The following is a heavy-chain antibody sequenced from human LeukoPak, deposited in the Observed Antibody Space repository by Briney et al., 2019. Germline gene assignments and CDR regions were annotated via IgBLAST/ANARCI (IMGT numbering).Heavy chain of an antibody. V-gene: IGHV3-30*18. J-gene: IGHJ4*02. CDR1: GFTFSSYG. CDR3: AKGTRGVIIPNFDY. Sequence: XXSXXASGFTFSSYGMHWVRQAPGKGLEWVAVISYDGSNKYYADSVKGRFTISRDNSKNTLYLQMNSLRAEDTAVYYCAKGTRGVIIPNFDYWGQGTLVTVSS. D-gene: IGHD3-10*01. CDR2: ISYDGSNK.